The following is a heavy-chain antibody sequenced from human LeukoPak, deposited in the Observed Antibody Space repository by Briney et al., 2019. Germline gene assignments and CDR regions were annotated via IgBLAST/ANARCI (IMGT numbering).Heavy chain of an antibody. CDR3: ARDST. CDR1: GDSISSSTYSTTYY. CDR2: TTYSGTT. Sequence: TSETLSLTCTVSGDSISSSTYSTTYYWGWIRQPPGKGLEWIGSTTYSGTTHYNASLKSRVTISVDTSKNQFSLKLSSVTAADTAVYYCARDSTWGQGTLVTVSS. D-gene: IGHD4-11*01. J-gene: IGHJ4*02. V-gene: IGHV4-39*07.